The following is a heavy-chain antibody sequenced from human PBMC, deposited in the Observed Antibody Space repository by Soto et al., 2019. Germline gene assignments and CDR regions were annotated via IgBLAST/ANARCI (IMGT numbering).Heavy chain of an antibody. Sequence: SETLSLTCTVSGDSITTTTSYWGWVRQPPGKGLEWIGSIYYTGDTFDNPSLKSRVTMSIDTPRNQFSLKLRSVTAEDTALYFCARHLRRVAIFGEDQWWWFDPWGQGVLVTVSS. CDR1: GDSITTTTSY. V-gene: IGHV4-39*01. CDR2: IYYTGDT. D-gene: IGHD3-3*01. J-gene: IGHJ5*02. CDR3: ARHLRRVAIFGEDQWWWFDP.